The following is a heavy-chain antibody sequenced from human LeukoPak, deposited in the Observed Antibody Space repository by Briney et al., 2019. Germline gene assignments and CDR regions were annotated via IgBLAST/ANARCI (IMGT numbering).Heavy chain of an antibody. J-gene: IGHJ3*02. CDR2: ISYDGSNK. CDR1: GFTFSSYA. V-gene: IGHV3-30*04. D-gene: IGHD2-15*01. Sequence: PGRSLRLSCAASGFTFSSYAMHWVRQAPGKGLEWVAVISYDGSNKYYADSVKGRFTISRDNSKNTLYLQMNSLRAEDTAVYYCAGYCSGGSCYYDAFDIWGQGTMVTVSS. CDR3: AGYCSGGSCYYDAFDI.